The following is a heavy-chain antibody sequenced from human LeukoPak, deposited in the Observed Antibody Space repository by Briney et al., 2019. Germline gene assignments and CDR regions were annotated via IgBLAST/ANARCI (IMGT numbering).Heavy chain of an antibody. CDR1: GFTFSSYS. D-gene: IGHD6-19*01. Sequence: GGFLRLSCAASGFTFSSYSMNWVRQAPGKGLEWVSSISSSSSYIYYADSVKGRFTISRDNAKNSLYLQMNSLRAEDTAVYYCARGSVAGQFDYWGQGTLVTVSS. V-gene: IGHV3-21*01. CDR3: ARGSVAGQFDY. CDR2: ISSSSSYI. J-gene: IGHJ4*02.